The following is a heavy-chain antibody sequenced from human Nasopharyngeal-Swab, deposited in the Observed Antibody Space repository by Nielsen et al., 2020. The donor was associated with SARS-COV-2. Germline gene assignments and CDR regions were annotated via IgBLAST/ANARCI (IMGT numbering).Heavy chain of an antibody. CDR2: FDPEEGET. CDR3: ATIYAIVGASGSFDY. D-gene: IGHD1-26*01. J-gene: IGHJ4*02. V-gene: IGHV1-24*01. Sequence: ASVKVSCKVSGYTLTELSLHWVRLAPGKGLEWMGRFDPEEGETIHAQKFQGRVTMTEDTSTDTAYMELSSLRSEDTAVYYCATIYAIVGASGSFDYWGQGTLVTVSS. CDR1: GYTLTELS.